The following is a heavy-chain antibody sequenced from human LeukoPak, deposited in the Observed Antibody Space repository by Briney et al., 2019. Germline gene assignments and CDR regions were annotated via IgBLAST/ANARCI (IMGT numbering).Heavy chain of an antibody. V-gene: IGHV4-4*07. J-gene: IGHJ5*02. Sequence: SETLSLTCTVSGGSISSYYWSWIRQPAGKGLEWIGRTYTSGSTNYNPSLKSRVTMSVDTSKNQFSLKLSSVTAADTAVYYCARSDVYYDSRGFWFDPWGQGTLVTVSS. CDR2: TYTSGST. CDR3: ARSDVYYDSRGFWFDP. D-gene: IGHD3-22*01. CDR1: GGSISSYY.